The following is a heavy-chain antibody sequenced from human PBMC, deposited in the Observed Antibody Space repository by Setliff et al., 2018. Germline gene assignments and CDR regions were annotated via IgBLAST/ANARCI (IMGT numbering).Heavy chain of an antibody. CDR1: GGSIRSGDNH. CDR3: ARESRYYYDNLGTLDY. Sequence: PSETLSLTCSVSGGSIRSGDNHWSWIRQPPGKGLEWIGYIYSSGSTYYNPSLKSRVSISVDTSKNQFSLKLSSVTAADTAVYYCARESRYYYDNLGTLDYWGQGTLVTVSS. V-gene: IGHV4-30-4*08. CDR2: IYSSGST. D-gene: IGHD3-22*01. J-gene: IGHJ4*02.